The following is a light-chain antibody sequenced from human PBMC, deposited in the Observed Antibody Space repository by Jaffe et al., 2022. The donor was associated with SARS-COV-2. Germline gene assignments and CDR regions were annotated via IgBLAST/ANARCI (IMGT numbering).Light chain of an antibody. V-gene: IGKV3-11*01. CDR3: QQRDTWPEVS. Sequence: EIVLTQSPVILSLSPGEGATLSCRASQSIRNHLAWYQQKPGQAPSLLIYFASTRAAGVPARFSGSGSGTDFTLTISSLEPEDFAIYFCQQRDTWPEVSFGQGTRLEIK. CDR1: QSIRNH. CDR2: FAS. J-gene: IGKJ5*01.